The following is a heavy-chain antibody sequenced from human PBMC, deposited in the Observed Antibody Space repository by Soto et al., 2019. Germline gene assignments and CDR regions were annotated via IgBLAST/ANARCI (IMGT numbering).Heavy chain of an antibody. D-gene: IGHD1-26*01. V-gene: IGHV4-34*01. J-gene: IGHJ4*02. CDR2: INHSGSA. CDR1: SGSFSGYI. CDR3: ARGLISGSHYSGGWYYFDS. Sequence: SETLSLTCDVYSGSFSGYIWTWIRQTPGKGLQWIGQINHSGSANYNPSLKSRVTISVHTSNSQFSLELNSVTAADTAVYYCARGLISGSHYSGGWYYFDSWGQGTQVTSPQ.